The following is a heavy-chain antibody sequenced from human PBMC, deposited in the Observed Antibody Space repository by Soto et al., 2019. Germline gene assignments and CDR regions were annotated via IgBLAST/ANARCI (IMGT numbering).Heavy chain of an antibody. D-gene: IGHD6-19*01. Sequence: EVQLLESGGGLVQPGGSLRLSCAASGFTFSSYAMSWVRQAPGKGLEWVSAISGSGGSTYYADSVKGRFTISRDNSKNTLYLQMNSLRAEDTAVYYCAKTPSPEQWLGAPVDYWGKGTLVTVSS. V-gene: IGHV3-23*01. CDR2: ISGSGGST. J-gene: IGHJ4*02. CDR3: AKTPSPEQWLGAPVDY. CDR1: GFTFSSYA.